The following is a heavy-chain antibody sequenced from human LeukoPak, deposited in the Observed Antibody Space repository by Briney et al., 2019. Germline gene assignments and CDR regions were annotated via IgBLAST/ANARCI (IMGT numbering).Heavy chain of an antibody. Sequence: SETLSLTCAVYGGSFSGYYWSWIRQPPGKGLEWIGEINHSGSTNYNPSPKSRVTISVDTSKNQFSLKLSSVTAADTAVYYCARRKTGYSSGWFPFDYWGQGTLVTVSA. CDR2: INHSGST. D-gene: IGHD6-19*01. J-gene: IGHJ4*02. V-gene: IGHV4-34*01. CDR3: ARRKTGYSSGWFPFDY. CDR1: GGSFSGYY.